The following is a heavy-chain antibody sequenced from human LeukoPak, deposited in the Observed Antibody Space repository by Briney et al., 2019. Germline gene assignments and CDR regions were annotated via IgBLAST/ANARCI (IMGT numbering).Heavy chain of an antibody. D-gene: IGHD6-13*01. V-gene: IGHV3-11*01. CDR3: ARVASSSSWYGGERWFDP. CDR2: ISSSGSTI. Sequence: TGGSLRLSCAAAGFTFSDYYMSWIRQAPGKGLEWVSYISSSGSTIYYADSVKGRFTISRDNAKNSLYLQMNSLRAEDTAVYHCARVASSSSWYGGERWFDPWGQGTLVTVSS. J-gene: IGHJ5*02. CDR1: GFTFSDYY.